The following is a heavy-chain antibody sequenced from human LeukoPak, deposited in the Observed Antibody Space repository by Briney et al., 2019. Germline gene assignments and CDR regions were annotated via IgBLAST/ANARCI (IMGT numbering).Heavy chain of an antibody. CDR1: DGSVSSGRYY. V-gene: IGHV4-61*01. CDR2: IYYSGST. D-gene: IGHD6-19*01. CDR3: ARGGRYSSGWPHFDY. Sequence: PSETLSLTCTVSDGSVSSGRYYWSWIRHPPGKGLEWIGYIYYSGSTNYNPSLKSRVAISADMSKNQFSLQLSSVTAADTAVYYCARGGRYSSGWPHFDYWGQGTLVSVSS. J-gene: IGHJ4*02.